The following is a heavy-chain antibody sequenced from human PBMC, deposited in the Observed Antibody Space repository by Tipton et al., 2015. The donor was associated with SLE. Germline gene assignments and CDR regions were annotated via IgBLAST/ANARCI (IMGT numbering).Heavy chain of an antibody. J-gene: IGHJ4*02. Sequence: SGFGFSTYVIHWVRQAPGKGMEWVAYIRYDESNQYYRDSVRGRFTISRDNSKNTVFLQMNSLRVEDTAVYFCAKETRSSGYYFDYWCQGTLVTVSS. CDR2: IRYDESNQ. CDR3: AKETRSSGYYFDY. CDR1: GFGFSTYV. V-gene: IGHV3-30*02. D-gene: IGHD3-22*01.